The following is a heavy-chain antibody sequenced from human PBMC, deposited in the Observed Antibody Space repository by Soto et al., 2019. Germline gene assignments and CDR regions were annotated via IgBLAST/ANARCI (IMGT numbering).Heavy chain of an antibody. D-gene: IGHD3-3*01. J-gene: IGHJ6*02. V-gene: IGHV3-23*01. CDR3: AKDSWAIFGVPAGEYYAMDV. CDR2: ISGSGGTT. CDR1: GFTFENYA. Sequence: GGSLRLSCVASGFTFENYAMSRVRQAPGKGLEWVSAISGSGGTTYYSDSVKGLFTISRDNSKNTVYLQMNDLRVEDAAEYFCAKDSWAIFGVPAGEYYAMDVWGQGTTVTVS.